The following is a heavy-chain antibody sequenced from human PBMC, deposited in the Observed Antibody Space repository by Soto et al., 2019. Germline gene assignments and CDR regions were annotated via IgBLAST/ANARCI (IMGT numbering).Heavy chain of an antibody. CDR2: ISTYTGNT. J-gene: IGHJ4*02. CDR3: ARAEYGDDDY. V-gene: IGHV1-18*01. CDR1: GYTFTNYG. D-gene: IGHD4-17*01. Sequence: QVQLVQSGAEVKKPGASVRVSCKASGYTFTNYGITWVRQAPGQGLEWMGWISTYTGNTHYARKLQGRVTMTTDTSASTAYMELRSLRSDDTAVYSCARAEYGDDDYWGQGTLVTVSS.